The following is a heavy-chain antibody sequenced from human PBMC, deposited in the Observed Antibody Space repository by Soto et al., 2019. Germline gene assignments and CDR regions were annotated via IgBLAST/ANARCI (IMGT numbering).Heavy chain of an antibody. CDR3: ARRSDFDY. Sequence: EVQLVESGGGLVQPGRSLRLSCAASGFTFEDYAMHWVRQAPGKGLEWVSGISWNSGSIGYADSVKGRFTISRDNAKNSLYLQMNSLRAEDTALYYCARRSDFDYWGQGTLVTVSS. J-gene: IGHJ4*02. D-gene: IGHD1-26*01. CDR2: ISWNSGSI. CDR1: GFTFEDYA. V-gene: IGHV3-9*01.